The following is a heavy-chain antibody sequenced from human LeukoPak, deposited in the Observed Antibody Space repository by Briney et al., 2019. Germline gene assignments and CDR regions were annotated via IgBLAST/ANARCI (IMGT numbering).Heavy chain of an antibody. CDR1: GFTFSSYA. D-gene: IGHD2-8*01. Sequence: HPGGSLRLSCAGSGFTFSSYAMSWVRQAPGKRLEWVSAISDTGATTYDADPVKGRFTISRDNSRSTLYLQMNSLRAEDTALYYCAKDTSIGRYCTNGVCSPFDYWGQGTLVTVSS. J-gene: IGHJ4*02. V-gene: IGHV3-23*01. CDR2: ISDTGATT. CDR3: AKDTSIGRYCTNGVCSPFDY.